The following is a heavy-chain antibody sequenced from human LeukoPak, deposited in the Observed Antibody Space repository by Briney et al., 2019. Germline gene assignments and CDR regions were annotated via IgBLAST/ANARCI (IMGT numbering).Heavy chain of an antibody. J-gene: IGHJ4*02. Sequence: SETLSLTCTVSGYSISSGYYWGWIRQPPGKGLEWIGSIYHSGSTYYNPSLKSRVTISVDRSKNQLFLKLRSVTAADTAVYYCARVPYSSVFDYWGQGTLVTVSS. CDR1: GYSISSGYY. CDR3: ARVPYSSVFDY. D-gene: IGHD6-25*01. CDR2: IYHSGST. V-gene: IGHV4-38-2*02.